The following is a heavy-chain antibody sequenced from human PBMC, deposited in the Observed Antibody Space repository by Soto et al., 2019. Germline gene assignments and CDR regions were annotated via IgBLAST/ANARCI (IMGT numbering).Heavy chain of an antibody. CDR1: GGSGARGDYY. V-gene: IGHV4-30-4*01. J-gene: IGHJ1*01. CDR3: ARGCYESRDYIGGSQIFGC. CDR2: FSSYRGAT. Sequence: PSETLSLTCTVSGGSGARGDYYWTWIRQPPGKGLEWISYFSSYRGATYYTPSLMSRLTMSLGRPINQFSLYLSSVTASVTAACYCARGCYESRDYIGGSQIFGCWGQGSLVTVAS. D-gene: IGHD3-22*01.